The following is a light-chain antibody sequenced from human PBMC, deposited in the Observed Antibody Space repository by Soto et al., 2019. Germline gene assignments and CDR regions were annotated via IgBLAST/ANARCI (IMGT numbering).Light chain of an antibody. CDR2: SDG. J-gene: IGLJ1*01. CDR1: TSNIGSNT. Sequence: QSVLTQPPSASGTPGQRVTISCSGSTSNIGSNTIDWYQQLPGTAPKVLIFSDGQRPSGVPDRFSGSKSGTSASLAISGLQSEDEADYYCAAWDDSLHGYVFGTGTKVTVL. V-gene: IGLV1-44*01. CDR3: AAWDDSLHGYV.